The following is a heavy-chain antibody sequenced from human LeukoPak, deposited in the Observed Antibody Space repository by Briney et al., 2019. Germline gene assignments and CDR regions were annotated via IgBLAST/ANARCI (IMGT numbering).Heavy chain of an antibody. CDR2: VYDRGST. J-gene: IGHJ6*03. V-gene: IGHV4-39*01. Sequence: SETLSLTCTVSGGSISSSSYYWGWIRQPPGKGLEWIGNVYDRGSTYYNPSLKSRVTISVDTSKNQFSLKLSSVTATDTAVYYCARYGYPYSGYHRNYYYYYVDVWGKGTTVTVSS. D-gene: IGHD5-12*01. CDR1: GGSISSSSYY. CDR3: ARYGYPYSGYHRNYYYYYVDV.